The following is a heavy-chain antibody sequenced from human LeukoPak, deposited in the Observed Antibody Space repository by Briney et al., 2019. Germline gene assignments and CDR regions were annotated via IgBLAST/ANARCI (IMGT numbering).Heavy chain of an antibody. D-gene: IGHD6-19*01. CDR1: GGSISSYY. CDR2: IYYSGST. J-gene: IGHJ4*02. Sequence: SETLSLTCTVSGGSISSYYWSWIRQPPGKGLEWIGYIYYSGSTNYNPSLKSRVTISVDTSKNQFSLKLSSVTAADTAVYYCARRRVDGGWLFDFWGQGTLVTVSS. V-gene: IGHV4-59*08. CDR3: ARRRVDGGWLFDF.